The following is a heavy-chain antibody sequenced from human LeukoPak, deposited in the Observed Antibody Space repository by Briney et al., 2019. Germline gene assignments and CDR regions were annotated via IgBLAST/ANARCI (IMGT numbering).Heavy chain of an antibody. CDR3: ARADDYGDYGWFDP. CDR1: GYTFTGYY. J-gene: IGHJ5*02. Sequence: ASVKVSCKASGYTFTGYYMHWVRQAPGQGLEWMGWINPNSGGTNYAQKFQGRVTMTRDTSISTAYMELSRLRSDDTAVYYCARADDYGDYGWFDPWGQETLVTVSS. CDR2: INPNSGGT. D-gene: IGHD4-17*01. V-gene: IGHV1-2*02.